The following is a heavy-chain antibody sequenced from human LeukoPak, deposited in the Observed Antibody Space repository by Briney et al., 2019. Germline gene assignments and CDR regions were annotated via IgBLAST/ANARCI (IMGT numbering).Heavy chain of an antibody. V-gene: IGHV1-69*05. J-gene: IGHJ4*02. CDR1: GGTFSSYA. Sequence: SVKVSCKASGGTFSSYAISWVRQAPGQGLEWMGRIIPIIGTANYAQKFQGRVTITTDESASTAYLELSSLRSEDTAVYYCARDPFMVREVITTAYFDYWGQGTLVTVSS. D-gene: IGHD3-10*01. CDR3: ARDPFMVREVITTAYFDY. CDR2: IIPIIGTA.